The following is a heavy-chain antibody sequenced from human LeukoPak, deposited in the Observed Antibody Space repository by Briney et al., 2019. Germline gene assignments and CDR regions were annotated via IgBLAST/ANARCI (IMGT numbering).Heavy chain of an antibody. CDR3: ARGGVRLVGLDNFDY. CDR2: IYSGGST. CDR1: GFTVSSHY. V-gene: IGHV3-53*01. Sequence: PGGYLRLSCAASGFTVSSHYMSWVRQAPGKGLEWVSVIYSGGSTYYADSVKGRFTISRDNPKNTLYLQMNSLRAEDTAVYYCARGGVRLVGLDNFDYWGQGTLVTVSS. J-gene: IGHJ4*02. D-gene: IGHD2-15*01.